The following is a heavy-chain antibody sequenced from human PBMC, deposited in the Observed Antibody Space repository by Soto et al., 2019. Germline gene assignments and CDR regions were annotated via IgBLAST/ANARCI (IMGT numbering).Heavy chain of an antibody. CDR1: GGTFSSYA. CDR3: ASPPIVATIVNYYFGMDV. V-gene: IGHV1-69*12. CDR2: IIPIFGTA. D-gene: IGHD5-12*01. Sequence: QVQLVQSGAEVKKPGSSVKVSCKASGGTFSSYAISWVRQAPGQGLEWMGGIIPIFGTADYAQKFQGRVSITAYESTSTAYTELSTLRSEDTALYYCASPPIVATIVNYYFGMDVWGQGTTVPVSS. J-gene: IGHJ6*02.